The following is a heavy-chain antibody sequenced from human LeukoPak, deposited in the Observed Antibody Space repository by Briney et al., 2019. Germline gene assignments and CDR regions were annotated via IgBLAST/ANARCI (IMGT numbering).Heavy chain of an antibody. V-gene: IGHV1-18*01. Sequence: ASVKVSCKASGYTFTSYGISWVRQAPGQGLEWMGWISAYNGNTNYAQKLQGRVTMTTDTSTSTAYMELRSPRSDDTAVYYCARDRYSYGYGWFDPWGQGTLVTVSS. CDR2: ISAYNGNT. CDR3: ARDRYSYGYGWFDP. CDR1: GYTFTSYG. D-gene: IGHD5-18*01. J-gene: IGHJ5*02.